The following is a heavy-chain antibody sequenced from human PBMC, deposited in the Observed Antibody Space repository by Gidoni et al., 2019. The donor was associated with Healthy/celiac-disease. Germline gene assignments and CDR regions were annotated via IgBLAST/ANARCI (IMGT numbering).Heavy chain of an antibody. Sequence: EVQLLESGGGLVQPGGSLRLSCAASGFTFSSYAMGWVRQAPGKGLEWVSAISGSGGSTYYADSGKGRFTISRDNSKNTLYLQMNSLRAEDTAVYYCAKDFEYSSSLEDYWGQGTLVTVSS. D-gene: IGHD6-6*01. CDR1: GFTFSSYA. CDR2: ISGSGGST. V-gene: IGHV3-23*01. CDR3: AKDFEYSSSLEDY. J-gene: IGHJ4*02.